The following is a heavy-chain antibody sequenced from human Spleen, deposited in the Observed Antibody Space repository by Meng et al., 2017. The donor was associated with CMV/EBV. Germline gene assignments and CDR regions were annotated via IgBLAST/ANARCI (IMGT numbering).Heavy chain of an antibody. J-gene: IGHJ6*02. V-gene: IGHV3-74*01. CDR3: ARDGGGLGV. CDR2: INEDGSSA. Sequence: LSCAASGFIFSHHWMHWVRQAPGKGLVWVSRINEDGSSASYADSVKGRFTISRDNAKNTLYLQMNSLRADDAAVYYCARDGGGLGVWGQGTTVTVSS. CDR1: GFIFSHHW.